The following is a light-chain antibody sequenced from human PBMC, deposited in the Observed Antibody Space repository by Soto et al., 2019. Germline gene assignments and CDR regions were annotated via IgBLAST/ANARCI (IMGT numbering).Light chain of an antibody. CDR1: QGISSY. Sequence: IQLTQSPSSLSASVEDRVTITCRASQGISSYLAWYQQKPGKAPKLLIYAATTLQSGVPSRFSGSGSGTDFTLTISSLQPEDFATYYCQQLNSFAITFGQGTRLEIK. J-gene: IGKJ5*01. V-gene: IGKV1-9*01. CDR3: QQLNSFAIT. CDR2: AAT.